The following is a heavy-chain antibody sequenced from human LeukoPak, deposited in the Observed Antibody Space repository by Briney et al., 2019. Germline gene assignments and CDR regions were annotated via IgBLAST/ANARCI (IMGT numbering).Heavy chain of an antibody. D-gene: IGHD4-17*01. CDR1: GFTFNNYV. CDR2: ITSDGGST. J-gene: IGHJ4*02. Sequence: GGSLRLSGAASGFTFNNYVMHWVRQAPGKGLKYVSAITSDGGSTYYANSVKGRFTISRDNSKNTLSLQMGNLRAEDMAVYYCARARSNGDYDYWGQGTLVTVSS. V-gene: IGHV3-64*01. CDR3: ARARSNGDYDY.